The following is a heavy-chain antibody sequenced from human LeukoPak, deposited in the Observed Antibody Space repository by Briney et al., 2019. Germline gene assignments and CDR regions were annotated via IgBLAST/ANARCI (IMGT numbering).Heavy chain of an antibody. Sequence: GGSLRLSCAASGFTFSTYAMIWVRQAPGKGLEWVSVIGGSGSYTYYADSVKGRFTISRDNSKDTLYLQMNSLRPEDTAVYCCARDWYDYWGQGTLVTVSS. D-gene: IGHD6-13*01. V-gene: IGHV3-23*01. CDR3: ARDWYDY. CDR1: GFTFSTYA. J-gene: IGHJ4*02. CDR2: IGGSGSYT.